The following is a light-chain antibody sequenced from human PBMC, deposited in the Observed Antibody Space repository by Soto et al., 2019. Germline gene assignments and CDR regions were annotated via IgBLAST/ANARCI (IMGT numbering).Light chain of an antibody. J-gene: IGLJ3*02. Sequence: QAVLTQPPSASGTPGQRVTISCSGSSSNIGTNTVNWYQQLPGTAPKLLIYDNNHRPSGVPDRFSGSKSGTSASLAISGLQSEAEADYYCAAWDDSLNGWVFGGGTKVTV. CDR1: SSNIGTNT. CDR3: AAWDDSLNGWV. CDR2: DNN. V-gene: IGLV1-44*01.